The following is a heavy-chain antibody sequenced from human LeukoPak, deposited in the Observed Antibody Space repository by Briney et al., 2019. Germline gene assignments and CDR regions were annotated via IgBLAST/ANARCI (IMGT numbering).Heavy chain of an antibody. V-gene: IGHV1-2*02. Sequence: ASVKVSCTASGYTFTGQYMHWVRQAPGQGLEWMGWINPNSGGTNYAQKFQGRVTMTRDTSISTAYLELSRLRSDDTAVYYCARDDYGVFDAFDIWGQGTMVTVSS. CDR2: INPNSGGT. CDR1: GYTFTGQY. D-gene: IGHD4-17*01. CDR3: ARDDYGVFDAFDI. J-gene: IGHJ3*02.